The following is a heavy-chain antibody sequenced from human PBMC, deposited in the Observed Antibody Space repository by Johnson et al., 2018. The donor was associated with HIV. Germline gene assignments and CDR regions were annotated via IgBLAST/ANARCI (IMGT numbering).Heavy chain of an antibody. J-gene: IGHJ3*02. CDR2: IWYAGSNK. CDR3: AAPPERTGADDAFDI. D-gene: IGHD1-1*01. V-gene: IGHV3-33*01. CDR1: GFTFSSYG. Sequence: QVQLVESGGGVVQPGRSLRLSCAASGFTFSSYGMHWVRQAPGKGLEWVADIWYAGSNKYYADSVKGRFTISRDNSKNTLYLQMNSLRAEDTAVYYCAAPPERTGADDAFDIWGQGTMVTVSS.